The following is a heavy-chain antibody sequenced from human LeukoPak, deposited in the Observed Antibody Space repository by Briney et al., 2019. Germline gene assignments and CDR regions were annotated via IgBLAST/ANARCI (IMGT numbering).Heavy chain of an antibody. Sequence: SETLSLTCTVSGGSISSSSYYWGWIRQTPGKGLEWIGSIYYSGSTYYNPSLKSRVTISVDTSKNQFSLKLSSVTAADTAVYYCAGSSSSWYQVYWGPGTLVTVSS. CDR1: GGSISSSSYY. D-gene: IGHD6-13*01. CDR2: IYYSGST. J-gene: IGHJ4*02. CDR3: AGSSSSWYQVY. V-gene: IGHV4-39*01.